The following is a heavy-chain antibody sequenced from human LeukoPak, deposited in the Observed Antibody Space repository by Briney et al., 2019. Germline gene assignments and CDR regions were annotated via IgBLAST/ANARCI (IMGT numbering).Heavy chain of an antibody. Sequence: SGTLSLTCTVSGGSISSGSYYWGWIRQPPGKGLEWIGTIYYSGSTYYNPSLKSRVTISVDTSKNQFSLKLSSVTAADTAVYFCARQYSSGWQYFDCWGQGTLVTVSS. V-gene: IGHV4-39*01. CDR1: GGSISSGSYY. CDR2: IYYSGST. CDR3: ARQYSSGWQYFDC. D-gene: IGHD6-19*01. J-gene: IGHJ4*02.